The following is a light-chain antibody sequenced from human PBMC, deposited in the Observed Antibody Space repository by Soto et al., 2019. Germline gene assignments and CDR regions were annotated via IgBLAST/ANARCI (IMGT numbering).Light chain of an antibody. Sequence: EIVLTQSPGTLSLSPGERATLSCRASQTINSGLAWYQHKRGQAPRLLIYGVSVRAIGIPDRFGGSGSGTDFTLTSSRLEPEEFAGYFCQQYGGSPYTFGQGTKVEIK. CDR3: QQYGGSPYT. CDR1: QTINSG. V-gene: IGKV3-20*01. J-gene: IGKJ2*01. CDR2: GVS.